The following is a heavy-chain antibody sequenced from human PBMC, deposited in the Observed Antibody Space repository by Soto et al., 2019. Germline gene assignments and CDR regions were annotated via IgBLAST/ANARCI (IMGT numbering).Heavy chain of an antibody. CDR1: GGSISSGGXX. D-gene: IGHD5-18*01. CDR2: IYHSGST. J-gene: IGHJ3*02. Sequence: QLQLQESGSGLVKPSQTLSLTCAVSGGSISSGGXXWSWIRQPPGKGLEWIGYIYHSGSTYYNPSLKSRVTISVDXXXXXXXXXXXXXXXXXXXXXXXXXXXXXXXXGYXWGAFDIWGQGTMVTVSS. V-gene: IGHV4-30-2*01. CDR3: XXXXXXXXXGYXWGAFDI.